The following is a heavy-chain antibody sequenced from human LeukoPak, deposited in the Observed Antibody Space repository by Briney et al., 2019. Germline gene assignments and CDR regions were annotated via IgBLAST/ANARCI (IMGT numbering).Heavy chain of an antibody. CDR1: GFTFSSYS. J-gene: IGHJ6*03. Sequence: PGGSLRLSCAASGFTFSSYSMNWVRQAPGKGLEWVSSISSSSSYIYYADSVKGRFTISRDNAKNSLYLQMNSLRAEDTAVYYCARDDTYYYYMDVWGKGTTVTVSS. CDR2: ISSSSSYI. CDR3: ARDDTYYYYMDV. V-gene: IGHV3-21*01.